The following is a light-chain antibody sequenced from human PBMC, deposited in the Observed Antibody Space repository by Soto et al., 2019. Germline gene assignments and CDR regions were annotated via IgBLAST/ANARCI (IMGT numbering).Light chain of an antibody. CDR2: GAS. CDR3: QQYGNLYT. CDR1: QIIGDT. J-gene: IGKJ5*01. V-gene: IGKV3-20*01. Sequence: EIVITQSPSTLSVSPVGRATLSFRASQIIGDTLAWYQQKPGQAPRLLIYGASSRATGIPDRFSGSGSGKDFTLTISRLEPEDFAVYYCQQYGNLYTFGQGTRLEIK.